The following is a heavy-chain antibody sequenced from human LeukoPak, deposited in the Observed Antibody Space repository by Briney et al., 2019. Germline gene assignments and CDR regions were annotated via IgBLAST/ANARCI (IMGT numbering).Heavy chain of an antibody. V-gene: IGHV3-53*04. CDR3: ARGSRYCSGGSCYYYYGTDV. CDR2: IYSGGST. D-gene: IGHD2-15*01. CDR1: GFTVSSNY. Sequence: GGSLRLSCAAPGFTVSSNYMSWVRQAPGKGLEWVSVIYSGGSTYYADSVKGRFTISRHKSKNTLYLQMNSLRAEDTAVYYCARGSRYCSGGSCYYYYGTDVWGQGTTVTVSS. J-gene: IGHJ6*02.